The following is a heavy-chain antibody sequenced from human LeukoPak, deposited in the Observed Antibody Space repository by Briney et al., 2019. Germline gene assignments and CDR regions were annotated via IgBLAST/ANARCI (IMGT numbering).Heavy chain of an antibody. D-gene: IGHD3-10*01. Sequence: ASVKVSCKASGYTFTGYYMHWVRQAPGQGLEWTGWINPNSGGTNYAQKFQGRVTMTRDTSISTAYMELSRLRSDDTAVYYCAIFSGNYYKDYFDYWGQGTLVTVSS. CDR3: AIFSGNYYKDYFDY. J-gene: IGHJ4*02. CDR1: GYTFTGYY. CDR2: INPNSGGT. V-gene: IGHV1-2*02.